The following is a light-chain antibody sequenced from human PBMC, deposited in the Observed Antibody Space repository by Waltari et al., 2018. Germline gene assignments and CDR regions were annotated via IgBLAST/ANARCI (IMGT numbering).Light chain of an antibody. V-gene: IGKV4-1*01. J-gene: IGKJ1*01. Sequence: DIVMTQSPDSLAVSLGERATLNCKSSQSVLYHSNDKNYLAWYQQKPGKPPKLLISWASTRESGVPDRFSGSGSGTDFTLTISRLQAEDVAVYYCQQYYRSRTFGQGTKVEI. CDR1: QSVLYHSNDKNY. CDR3: QQYYRSRT. CDR2: WAS.